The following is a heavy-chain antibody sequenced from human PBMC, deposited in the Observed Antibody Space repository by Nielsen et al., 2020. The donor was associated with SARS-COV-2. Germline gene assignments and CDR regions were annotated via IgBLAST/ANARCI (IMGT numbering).Heavy chain of an antibody. Sequence: GESLKISCAAAGFSFDTYAMHWVRQAPGKGLEWLAIISGDGDRTYYADSVKGRFTISRDNAKNSLYLQINSLRAEDTAVYYCARAVTMVRGVIMGWFDPWGQGTLVTVSS. CDR3: ARAVTMVRGVIMGWFDP. D-gene: IGHD3-10*01. J-gene: IGHJ5*02. CDR2: ISGDGDRT. CDR1: GFSFDTYA. V-gene: IGHV3-30*04.